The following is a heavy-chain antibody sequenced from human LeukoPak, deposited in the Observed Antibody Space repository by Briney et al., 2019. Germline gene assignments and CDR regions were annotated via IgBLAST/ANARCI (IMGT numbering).Heavy chain of an antibody. D-gene: IGHD3-3*01. J-gene: IGHJ4*02. V-gene: IGHV1-8*02. CDR2: MNPNSGNT. CDR1: GGTFSSYA. CDR3: ATYDFWSGYHQFDY. Sequence: ASVKVSCKASGGTFSSYAINWVRQATGQGLEWMGWMNPNSGNTGYAQKFQGRVTMTRNTSISTAYMELSSLRSEDTAVYYCATYDFWSGYHQFDYWGQGTLVTVSS.